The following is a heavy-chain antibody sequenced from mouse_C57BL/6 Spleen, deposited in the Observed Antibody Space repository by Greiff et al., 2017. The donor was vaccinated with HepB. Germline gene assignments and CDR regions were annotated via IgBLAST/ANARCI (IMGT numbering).Heavy chain of an antibody. CDR2: IDPNSGGT. CDR3: ARSSYYSNYGSY. J-gene: IGHJ3*01. D-gene: IGHD2-5*01. V-gene: IGHV1-72*01. Sequence: VQLQQSGAELVKPGASVKLSCKASGYTFTSYWMHWVKQRPGRGLEWIGRIDPNSGGTKYNEKFKSKATLTVDKPSSTAYMQLSSLTSEDSAVYYCARSSYYSNYGSYWGQGTLVTVSA. CDR1: GYTFTSYW.